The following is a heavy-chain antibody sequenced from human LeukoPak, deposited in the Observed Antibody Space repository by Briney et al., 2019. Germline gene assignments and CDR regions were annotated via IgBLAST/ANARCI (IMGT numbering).Heavy chain of an antibody. Sequence: GASVKVSCKASGGTFSSYAISWVRQAPGQGPEWMGRIIPIFGIAHYAQKFQGRVTITADKSTSTAYMELSSLRSEDTAVYYCARVGYCSSTSCYTPYYYYGMDVWGQGTTVTVSS. CDR3: ARVGYCSSTSCYTPYYYYGMDV. J-gene: IGHJ6*02. V-gene: IGHV1-69*04. D-gene: IGHD2-2*02. CDR1: GGTFSSYA. CDR2: IIPIFGIA.